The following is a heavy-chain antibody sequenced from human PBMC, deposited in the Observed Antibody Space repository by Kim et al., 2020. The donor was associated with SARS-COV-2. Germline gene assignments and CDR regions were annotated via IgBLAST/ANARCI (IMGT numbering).Heavy chain of an antibody. J-gene: IGHJ4*02. CDR3: AKGSRDGYNFDY. D-gene: IGHD5-12*01. V-gene: IGHV3-43*01. Sequence: YADSVKGRFTISRDNSKNSLYLQMNSLRTEDTALYYCAKGSRDGYNFDYWGQGTLVTVSS.